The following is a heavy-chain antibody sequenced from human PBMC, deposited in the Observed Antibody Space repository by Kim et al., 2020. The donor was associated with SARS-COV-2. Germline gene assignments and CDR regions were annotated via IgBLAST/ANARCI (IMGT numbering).Heavy chain of an antibody. V-gene: IGHV3-23*01. CDR3: ARRQLTAGGPFDY. J-gene: IGHJ4*02. CDR2: ISGGGGST. D-gene: IGHD6-13*01. CDR1: GFIFTSYA. Sequence: GGSLRLSCAASGFIFTSYAMSWVRQTPGKGLEWVSGISGGGGSTYYADSVKGRFTISRDSSKNTLYLQMNSLRAEDTAVYYWARRQLTAGGPFDYWGQGTLVTVSS.